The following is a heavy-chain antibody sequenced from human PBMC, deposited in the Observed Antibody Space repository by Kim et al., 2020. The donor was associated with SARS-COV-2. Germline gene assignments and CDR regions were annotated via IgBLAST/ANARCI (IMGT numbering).Heavy chain of an antibody. V-gene: IGHV4-39*01. CDR2: IYYSGST. CDR1: GGSISSSSYY. D-gene: IGHD6-13*01. Sequence: SETLSLTCTVSGGSISSSSYYWGWIRQPPGKGLEWIGSIYYSGSTYYNPSLKSRVTISVDTSKNQFSLKLSSVTAADTAVYYCARSDDNIHYSSSWYPLSPYYYYYYMDVWGKGTTVTVSS. J-gene: IGHJ6*03. CDR3: ARSDDNIHYSSSWYPLSPYYYYYYMDV.